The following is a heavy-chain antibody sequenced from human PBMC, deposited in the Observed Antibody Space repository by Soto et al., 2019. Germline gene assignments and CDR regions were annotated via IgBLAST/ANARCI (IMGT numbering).Heavy chain of an antibody. Sequence: QVQLVQSGAEVKKPGSSVKVSGKACGGSFSSYAISWLREAPGQGLQWMGGIIPIFGTANYAQKFQGRVTITADESTSTAYMELSSLSSEDTAVYYCAREVGDTLNWFDPWGQGTLVTVSS. D-gene: IGHD1-26*01. CDR3: AREVGDTLNWFDP. CDR1: GGSFSSYA. V-gene: IGHV1-69*01. CDR2: IIPIFGTA. J-gene: IGHJ5*02.